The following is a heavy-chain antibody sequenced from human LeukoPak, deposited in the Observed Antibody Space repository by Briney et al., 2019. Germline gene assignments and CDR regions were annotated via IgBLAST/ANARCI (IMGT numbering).Heavy chain of an antibody. CDR1: GFTFSSYS. J-gene: IGHJ4*02. V-gene: IGHV3-48*01. D-gene: IGHD5-18*01. Sequence: PGGSLRLSCAASGFTFSSYSMNWVRQAPGKGLEWVSYISSSSSTIYYADSVKGRFTISRDNAKNSLYLQMNSLRAEDTAVYYCARAHGLRIQLWFRREPIDYWGQGTLVTVPS. CDR3: ARAHGLRIQLWFRREPIDY. CDR2: ISSSSSTI.